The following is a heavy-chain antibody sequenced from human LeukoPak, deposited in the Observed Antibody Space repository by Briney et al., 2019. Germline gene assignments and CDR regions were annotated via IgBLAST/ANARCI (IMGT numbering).Heavy chain of an antibody. J-gene: IGHJ4*02. CDR3: ARDQDVAAAGTWGSIDY. CDR2: ISGSGGST. D-gene: IGHD6-13*01. V-gene: IGHV3-23*01. CDR1: GFTFSSYA. Sequence: GGSLRLSCAASGFTFSSYAMSWVRQAPGKGLEWVSAISGSGGSTYYADPRKGRFTISRDNSKNTLYLQMNSLRAEDTAVYYCARDQDVAAAGTWGSIDYWGQGTLVTVSS.